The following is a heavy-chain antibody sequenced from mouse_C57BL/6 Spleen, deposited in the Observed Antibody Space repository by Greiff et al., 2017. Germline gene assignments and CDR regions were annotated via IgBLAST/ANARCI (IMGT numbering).Heavy chain of an antibody. CDR1: GYTFTDYE. V-gene: IGHV1-15*01. J-gene: IGHJ3*01. CDR3: TRGFAY. Sequence: VQLQQSGAELVRPGASVTLSCKASGYTFTDYEMNWVKQTPVHGLEWIGAIDPETGGTAYNQKFKGKAILTADKSSSTAYMELRSLTSKDSAVYYCTRGFAYWGQGTLVTVSA. CDR2: IDPETGGT.